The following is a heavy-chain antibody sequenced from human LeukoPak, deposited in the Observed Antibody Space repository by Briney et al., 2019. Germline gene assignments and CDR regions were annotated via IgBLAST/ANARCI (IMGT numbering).Heavy chain of an antibody. Sequence: QPGGSLRLSCAASGFTFSSYAMSWVRQAPGKGLEWVSGISVSGGSTYSADSVKGRFTISTDNSKNTLYLQMNSLRVEDTAVYYCAKADKSGWYASYFDYWGQGTLVTVSS. J-gene: IGHJ4*02. V-gene: IGHV3-23*01. D-gene: IGHD6-19*01. CDR3: AKADKSGWYASYFDY. CDR1: GFTFSSYA. CDR2: ISVSGGST.